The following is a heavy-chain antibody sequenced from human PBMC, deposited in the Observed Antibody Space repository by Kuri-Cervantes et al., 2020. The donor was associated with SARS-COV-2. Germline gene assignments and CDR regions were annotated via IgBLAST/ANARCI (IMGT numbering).Heavy chain of an antibody. CDR1: GFTFSNYG. CDR2: LRYDGGEK. CDR3: ASVWFGESFQH. V-gene: IGHV3-30*02. Sequence: GGSLRLSCAASGFTFSNYGMHWVRQAPGKGLEWVTFLRYDGGEKHYADSVKGRLTISRDNSKNTLYLQMNSLRAEDTAVYYCASVWFGESFQHWGQGTLVTVSS. J-gene: IGHJ1*01. D-gene: IGHD3-10*01.